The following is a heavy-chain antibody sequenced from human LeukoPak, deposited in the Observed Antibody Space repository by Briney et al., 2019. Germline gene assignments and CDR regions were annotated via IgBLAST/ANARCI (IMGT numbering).Heavy chain of an antibody. CDR1: GFTFNNYG. D-gene: IGHD4-17*01. J-gene: IGHJ4*02. CDR2: IRYDGSNK. V-gene: IGHV3-30*02. Sequence: GGSLRLSCSASGFTFNNYGMQWVRHAPGKGLEWVAFIRYDGSNKYYAESVKGRFAISRDDSKNTLYLQLKSLRAEDTAVYYCAKPMTTVTPFDYWGQGTLVTVSS. CDR3: AKPMTTVTPFDY.